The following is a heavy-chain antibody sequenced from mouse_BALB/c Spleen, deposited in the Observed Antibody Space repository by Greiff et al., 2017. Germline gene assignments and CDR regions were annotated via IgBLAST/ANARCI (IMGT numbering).Heavy chain of an antibody. D-gene: IGHD2-3*01. J-gene: IGHJ2*01. Sequence: EVQRVESGPGLVKPSQSLSLTCSVTGYSITSGYYWNWIRRFPGNKLEWMGYISYDGSNNYNPSLKNRISITRDTSKNQFFLKLNSVTTEDTATYYCAREIDGYYNVYYFDYWGQGTTLTVSS. CDR2: ISYDGSN. CDR1: GYSITSGYY. CDR3: AREIDGYYNVYYFDY. V-gene: IGHV3-6*02.